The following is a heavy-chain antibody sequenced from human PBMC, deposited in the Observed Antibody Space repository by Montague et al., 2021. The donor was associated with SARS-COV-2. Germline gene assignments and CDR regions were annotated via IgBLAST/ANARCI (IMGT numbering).Heavy chain of an antibody. J-gene: IGHJ6*02. D-gene: IGHD3-22*01. CDR2: IDYTGXT. CDR3: ARDTRIAMLVVVTRYGLDV. V-gene: IGHV4-39*07. CDR1: GGSISSSSYY. Sequence: SETLSLTCTVSGGSISSSSYYWGWIRQPPGKGLEWIGSIDYTGXTXYXXXXKXRATISVDTSKNQFSLKLSAVTAADTAVYYCARDTRIAMLVVVTRYGLDVWGQGTTVTVSS.